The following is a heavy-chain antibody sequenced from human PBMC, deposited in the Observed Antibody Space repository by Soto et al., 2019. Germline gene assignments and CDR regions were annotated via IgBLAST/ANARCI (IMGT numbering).Heavy chain of an antibody. CDR3: AKASGSSWPYYFDS. CDR1: GFAFGSYV. V-gene: IGHV3-23*01. J-gene: IGHJ4*02. D-gene: IGHD6-13*01. Sequence: EVQLLESGGGLVQPGGFLRLSCAASGFAFGSYVMAWVRQAPGKGLEWVSAMRGTGGSTYYPDSVKGRFTISRDNSENTLFLQMNSLRAEDTAIYYCAKASGSSWPYYFDSWGQGTLVTVSS. CDR2: MRGTGGST.